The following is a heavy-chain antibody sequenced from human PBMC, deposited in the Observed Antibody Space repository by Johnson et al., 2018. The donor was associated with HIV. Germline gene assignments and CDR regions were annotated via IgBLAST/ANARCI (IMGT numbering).Heavy chain of an antibody. Sequence: EVQLVESGGGLVQPGGSLRLSCAASRFTFSSYAMSWVRQAPGKGLEWVSAISGSGGSTYYADSVKGRFTISRDNSKNTLYLQMNSLRAEDTAVYYCAKDRTMIVVVTIDAFDIWGQGTMVTVSS. V-gene: IGHV3-23*04. CDR2: ISGSGGST. D-gene: IGHD3-22*01. CDR3: AKDRTMIVVVTIDAFDI. CDR1: RFTFSSYA. J-gene: IGHJ3*02.